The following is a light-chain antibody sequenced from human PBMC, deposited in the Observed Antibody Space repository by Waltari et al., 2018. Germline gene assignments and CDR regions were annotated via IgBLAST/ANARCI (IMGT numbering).Light chain of an antibody. Sequence: DIVMTQSPDSLAVSLGERATINCKSSQSVLYRSNNKNYLSWYQQKTGKPPKLLIYWASTRESGVPDRFSGSGSGTDFTLTISSLQAEDVAVYYCQQYYSTLWTFGQGTKVEIK. V-gene: IGKV4-1*01. CDR1: QSVLYRSNNKNY. CDR2: WAS. CDR3: QQYYSTLWT. J-gene: IGKJ1*01.